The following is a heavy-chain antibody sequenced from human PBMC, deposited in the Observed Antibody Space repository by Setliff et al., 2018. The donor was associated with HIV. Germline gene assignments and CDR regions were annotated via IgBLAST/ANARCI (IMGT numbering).Heavy chain of an antibody. Sequence: KPSETLSLTCTVSGGSISSNSYYWGWFRQPPGKGLEWIGSIYYSGSTYYTPSLKSRVTISVDTSQNQFSLKLNSVTAADTAVCYCARRGIAAAGSDSWGQGTLVTVSS. CDR3: ARRGIAAAGSDS. V-gene: IGHV4-39*01. CDR1: GGSISSNSYY. J-gene: IGHJ4*02. D-gene: IGHD6-13*01. CDR2: IYYSGST.